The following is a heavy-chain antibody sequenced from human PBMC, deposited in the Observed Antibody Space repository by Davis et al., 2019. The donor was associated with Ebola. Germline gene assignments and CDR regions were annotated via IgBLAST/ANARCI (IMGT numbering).Heavy chain of an antibody. CDR2: INAGNGNT. CDR1: GYTFTSYA. V-gene: IGHV1-3*01. CDR3: ARRAGYGRDDAFDI. Sequence: ASVKVSCKASGYTFTSYAMHWVRQAPGQRLEWMGWINAGNGNTKYSQKFQGRVTITRDTSASTAYMELSSLRSEDTAVYYCARRAGYGRDDAFDIWGQGTMVTVSS. D-gene: IGHD5-18*01. J-gene: IGHJ3*02.